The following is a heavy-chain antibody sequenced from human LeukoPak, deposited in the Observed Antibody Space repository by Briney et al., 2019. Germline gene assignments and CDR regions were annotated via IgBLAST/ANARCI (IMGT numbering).Heavy chain of an antibody. Sequence: GGSLRLSCAASGFTFSNAWMSWVRQAPGKGLEWVGRIKSKTDGGTTDYAAPVKGRFTISRDDSKNTLYLQMNSLKTEDTAVYYCTTADSSGYYYLDAFDIWGQGTMVTVSS. CDR3: TTADSSGYYYLDAFDI. V-gene: IGHV3-15*01. J-gene: IGHJ3*02. D-gene: IGHD3-22*01. CDR1: GFTFSNAW. CDR2: IKSKTDGGTT.